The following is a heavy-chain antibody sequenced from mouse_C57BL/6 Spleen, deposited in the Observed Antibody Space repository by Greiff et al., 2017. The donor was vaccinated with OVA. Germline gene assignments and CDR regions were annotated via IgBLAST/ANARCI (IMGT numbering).Heavy chain of an antibody. D-gene: IGHD2-1*01. CDR3: ARGMGVYGNYLAY. CDR1: GYAFSSSW. Sequence: QVQLKESGPELVKPGASVKISCKASGYAFSSSWMNWVKQRPGKGLEWIGRIYPGDGDTNYNGKFKGKATLTADKSSSTAYMQLSSLTSEDSAVYFCARGMGVYGNYLAYWGQGTLVTVSA. CDR2: IYPGDGDT. J-gene: IGHJ3*01. V-gene: IGHV1-82*01.